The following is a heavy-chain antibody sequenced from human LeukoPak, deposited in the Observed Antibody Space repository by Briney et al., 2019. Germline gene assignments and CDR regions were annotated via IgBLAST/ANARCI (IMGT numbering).Heavy chain of an antibody. J-gene: IGHJ3*02. D-gene: IGHD6-13*01. Sequence: SETLSFTCTVSGGSISSGDYYWSWIRQPPGKGLEWIGYIYYSGSTYYNPSLKSRVTISVDTSKNQFSLKLSSVTAADTAVYYCARDRIAAAVGAFDIWGQGTMVTVSS. CDR3: ARDRIAAAVGAFDI. CDR2: IYYSGST. V-gene: IGHV4-30-4*08. CDR1: GGSISSGDYY.